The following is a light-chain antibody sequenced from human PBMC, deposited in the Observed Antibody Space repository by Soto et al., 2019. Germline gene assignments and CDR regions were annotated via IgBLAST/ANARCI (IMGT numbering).Light chain of an antibody. J-gene: IGLJ3*02. CDR1: SGHSSYA. V-gene: IGLV4-69*01. CDR2: LNSDGSH. Sequence: QSVLTQSPSASASLGASVKLTCTLSSGHSSYAIAWHQQQPEKGPRYLMKLNSDGSHTKGDGIPDRFSGSSSGAERYLPISSLQSEDEADYYCQTWDTGTWVFGGGTKVTVL. CDR3: QTWDTGTWV.